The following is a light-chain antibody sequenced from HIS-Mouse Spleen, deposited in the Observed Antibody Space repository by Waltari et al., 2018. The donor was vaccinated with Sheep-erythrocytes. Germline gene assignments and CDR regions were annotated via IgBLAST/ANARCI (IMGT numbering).Light chain of an antibody. CDR2: DVS. V-gene: IGLV2-11*01. J-gene: IGLJ1*01. Sequence: QSALTQPRSVSGSPGQSVTISCTGTSSDVGGYKYVSWYQQHPGKAPKLMIYDVSKRPSGVPDRFAGSKSGNTDSMTISGLQAEDEADYYCCSYAGSYNHVFATGTKVTVL. CDR1: SSDVGGYKY. CDR3: CSYAGSYNHV.